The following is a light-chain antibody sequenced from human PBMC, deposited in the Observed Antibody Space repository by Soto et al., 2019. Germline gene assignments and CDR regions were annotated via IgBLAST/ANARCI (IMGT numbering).Light chain of an antibody. CDR3: CSYAGTYSYV. CDR2: DVS. V-gene: IGLV2-11*01. CDR1: SSDVGAYNY. Sequence: QSALTRPRSVSGSPGQSVTISCTGTSSDVGAYNYVSWYQQHPGKAPKFMIYDVSKRPSGVPDRFSGSKSSNTASLTISGLQAEDEADYYCCSYAGTYSYVFGNGKKVSV. J-gene: IGLJ1*01.